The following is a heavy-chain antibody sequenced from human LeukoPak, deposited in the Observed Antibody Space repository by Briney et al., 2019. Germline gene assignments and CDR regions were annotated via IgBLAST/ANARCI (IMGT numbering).Heavy chain of an antibody. CDR2: INNSGGIT. CDR3: ATPGYSSGWYAY. Sequence: GGSLRLSCAASGFTFRSYAMSWVRRAPGKGLEWVSVINNSGGITYYADSVKGRFTISRDNSKNTLYLQMNSLRAEDTAVYYCATPGYSSGWYAYWGQGTLVTVSS. CDR1: GFTFRSYA. D-gene: IGHD6-19*01. V-gene: IGHV3-23*01. J-gene: IGHJ4*02.